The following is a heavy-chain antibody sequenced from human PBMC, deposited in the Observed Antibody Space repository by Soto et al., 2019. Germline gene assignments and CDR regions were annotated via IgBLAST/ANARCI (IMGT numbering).Heavy chain of an antibody. CDR3: AKGTAVSTGDMAY. CDR1: GFTFSSFA. J-gene: IGHJ4*02. V-gene: IGHV3-23*01. Sequence: EVQLLESGGGLVQPGGSLRLSCAASGFTFSSFAMTWVRQAPGKGLEWVSSLTGSGDSTYYADSVKGRFTISRDNSQNTLYLQMNSLGADDTALYYCAKGTAVSTGDMAYWGQGTLVTVSS. CDR2: LTGSGDST. D-gene: IGHD4-17*01.